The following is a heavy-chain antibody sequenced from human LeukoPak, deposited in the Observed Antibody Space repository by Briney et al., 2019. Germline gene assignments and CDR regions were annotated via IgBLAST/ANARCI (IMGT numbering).Heavy chain of an antibody. Sequence: PSETLSLTCAVSGGSISSSNWWSWVRQPPGKGLEWIGEIYHSGSTNYKPSLKSRVTISVDKSKNQFSLNLSSVTAADTAVYYCARVGQQHLVRVFDIWGQGTMVTVSS. CDR2: IYHSGST. CDR3: ARVGQQHLVRVFDI. D-gene: IGHD1-26*01. J-gene: IGHJ3*02. CDR1: GGSISSSNW. V-gene: IGHV4-4*02.